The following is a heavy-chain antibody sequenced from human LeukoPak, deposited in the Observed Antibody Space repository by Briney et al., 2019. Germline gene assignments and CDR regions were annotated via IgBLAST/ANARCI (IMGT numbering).Heavy chain of an antibody. Sequence: GSSVKVSCKASGGTFSSYAISWVRQAPGQGLEWMGGIIPIFGTANYAQKFQGRVTITADKSMSTAYMELSSLRSEDTAVYYCARDPGTTAMVRYGMDVWGKGTTVTVSS. J-gene: IGHJ6*04. V-gene: IGHV1-69*06. D-gene: IGHD5-18*01. CDR2: IIPIFGTA. CDR3: ARDPGTTAMVRYGMDV. CDR1: GGTFSSYA.